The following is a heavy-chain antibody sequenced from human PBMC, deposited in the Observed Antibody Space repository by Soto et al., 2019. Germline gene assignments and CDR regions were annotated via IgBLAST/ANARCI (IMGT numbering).Heavy chain of an antibody. V-gene: IGHV3-15*07. J-gene: IGHJ4*02. CDR2: IKSKTAGGTT. D-gene: IGHD6-13*01. CDR1: GFTVSHAW. CDR3: TPSYGSSWEKFDY. Sequence: EVQLVESGGGLVKPGGSLRLSCAASGFTVSHAWMNWVRQAPGKGLEWVGRIKSKTAGGTTEYAAPVKGRFVISIDDSINTLFLQMNSLKTDDTGVYYCTPSYGSSWEKFDYWGQGTLATVSS.